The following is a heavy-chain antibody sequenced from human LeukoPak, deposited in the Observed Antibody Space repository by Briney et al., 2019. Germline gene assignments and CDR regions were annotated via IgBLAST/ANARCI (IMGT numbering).Heavy chain of an antibody. CDR1: GYTFSTYG. Sequence: ASVKVSCKASGYTFSTYGISWVRQAPGQGLEWMGWISAYKGNTYYAQKLQGRVTMTTDTSTSTAYMELRSLRSDDTAVYYCARDDYYDSSGDRDYWGQGTLVTVSS. J-gene: IGHJ4*02. CDR3: ARDDYYDSSGDRDY. CDR2: ISAYKGNT. D-gene: IGHD3-22*01. V-gene: IGHV1-18*01.